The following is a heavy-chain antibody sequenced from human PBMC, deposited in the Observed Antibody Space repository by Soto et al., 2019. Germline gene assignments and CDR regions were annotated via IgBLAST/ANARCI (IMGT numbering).Heavy chain of an antibody. Sequence: EVQLEESGGDLVLPGRSLRLYCVASGFTFEDYALHWVRQVPGKGLDWVAGMSWNGGTIGYADSVKGRFTVSRDNARKTLHLQMNSLRPEDTALYHSTKAAQPFWSGRYFDSWGQGTAVSVSS. CDR1: GFTFEDYA. V-gene: IGHV3-9*01. CDR3: TKAAQPFWSGRYFDS. J-gene: IGHJ4*02. D-gene: IGHD3-3*01. CDR2: MSWNGGTI.